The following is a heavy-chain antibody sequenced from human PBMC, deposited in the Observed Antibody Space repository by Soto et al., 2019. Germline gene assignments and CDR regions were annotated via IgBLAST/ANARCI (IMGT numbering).Heavy chain of an antibody. V-gene: IGHV4-34*01. Sequence: QVQLQQWGAGLLKPSETLSLTYAVYGGSFSGYYWSWIRQPPGKGLEWIGEINHSGSTNYNPSLKSRVTISVDTSKNQFSLKLSSVTAADTAVYYCARTDYGENYYYGMDVWGQGTTVTVSS. D-gene: IGHD4-17*01. J-gene: IGHJ6*02. CDR1: GGSFSGYY. CDR3: ARTDYGENYYYGMDV. CDR2: INHSGST.